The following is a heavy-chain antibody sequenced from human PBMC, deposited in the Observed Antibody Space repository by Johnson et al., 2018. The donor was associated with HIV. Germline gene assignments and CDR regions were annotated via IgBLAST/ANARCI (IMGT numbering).Heavy chain of an antibody. V-gene: IGHV3-7*01. CDR2: IKQDGSEK. CDR3: ARVLRLPRRGDAFDI. J-gene: IGHJ3*02. D-gene: IGHD5-12*01. CDR1: GFTFSSYA. Sequence: VQLVESGGGVVQPGRSLRLSCAASGFTFSSYAMHWVRQAPGKGLEWVANIKQDGSEKYYVDSVKGRFTISRDNAKNSLYLQMNSLRAEDTAVYYCARVLRLPRRGDAFDIWGQGTMVTVSS.